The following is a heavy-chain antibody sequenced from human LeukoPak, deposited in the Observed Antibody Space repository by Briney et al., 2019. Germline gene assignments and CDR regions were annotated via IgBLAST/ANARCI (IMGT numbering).Heavy chain of an antibody. V-gene: IGHV4-34*01. CDR1: GGSFSGYY. CDR3: ARGGRYYGSGSPDAFDI. D-gene: IGHD3-10*01. Sequence: SETLSLTCAVYGGSFSGYYWSWIRQPPGKGLEGIGEINHSGSTNYNPSLKSRVTISVDTSKNQFSLKLSSVTAADTAVYYCARGGRYYGSGSPDAFDIWGQGTMVTVSS. J-gene: IGHJ3*02. CDR2: INHSGST.